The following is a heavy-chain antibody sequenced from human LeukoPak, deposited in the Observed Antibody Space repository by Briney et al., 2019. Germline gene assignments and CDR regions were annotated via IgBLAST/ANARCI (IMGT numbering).Heavy chain of an antibody. J-gene: IGHJ4*02. CDR3: ARRSGSYRGEGTDY. CDR2: IYYSGST. D-gene: IGHD1-26*01. CDR1: GGSISSYY. Sequence: PSETLSLTCTVSGGSISSYYWSWIRQPPGKGLEWIGYIYYSGSTNYNPSLKSRVTISVDTSKNQFSLKLSSVTAADTAVYYCARRSGSYRGEGTDYWGQGTLVTVSS. V-gene: IGHV4-59*01.